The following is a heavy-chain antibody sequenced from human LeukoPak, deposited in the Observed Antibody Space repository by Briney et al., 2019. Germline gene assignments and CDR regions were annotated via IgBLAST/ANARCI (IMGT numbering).Heavy chain of an antibody. J-gene: IGHJ4*02. V-gene: IGHV3-23*01. CDR3: AKDLYTSYCGGDCYSEMFDY. CDR1: GFTFSSYA. Sequence: GGSLRLSCAASGFTFSSYAMSWVRQAPGKGLEWVSAISGNGGSTYYADSVKGRFTISRDNSKNTLYLQMNSLRAEDTAVYYCAKDLYTSYCGGDCYSEMFDYWGQGTLVTVSS. D-gene: IGHD2-21*02. CDR2: ISGNGGST.